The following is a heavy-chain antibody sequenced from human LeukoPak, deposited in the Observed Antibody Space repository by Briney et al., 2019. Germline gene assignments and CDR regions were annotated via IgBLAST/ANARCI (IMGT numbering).Heavy chain of an antibody. V-gene: IGHV4-59*01. Sequence: SETLSLTCTVSGGSISSYYWSWIRQPPGKGLEWIGYIYYSGSTNYNPSLKSRVTISVDTSKNQFSLKLSSVTAADTAVYYCARAGYAVAATDYWGQGTLVTVSS. J-gene: IGHJ4*02. CDR3: ARAGYAVAATDY. CDR2: IYYSGST. D-gene: IGHD6-19*01. CDR1: GGSISSYY.